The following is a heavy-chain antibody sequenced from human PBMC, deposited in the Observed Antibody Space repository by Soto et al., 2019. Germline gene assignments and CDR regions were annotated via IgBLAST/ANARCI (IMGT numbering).Heavy chain of an antibody. J-gene: IGHJ4*02. Sequence: QVPLVQSGAEEKKPGALVKVYWKASGYTFTSYAMNSVRQAPGQRLEWMGWINAGNGNTQYSQKFQGRVTLTRDTSSITAYMELSSLRPADTAVYYCARSIVVVTALDYWGAGTLVTVSS. CDR1: GYTFTSYA. CDR3: ARSIVVVTALDY. CDR2: INAGNGNT. V-gene: IGHV1-3*05. D-gene: IGHD2-21*02.